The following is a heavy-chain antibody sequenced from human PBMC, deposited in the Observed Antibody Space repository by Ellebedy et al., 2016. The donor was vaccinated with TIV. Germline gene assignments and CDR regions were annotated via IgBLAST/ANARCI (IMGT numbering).Heavy chain of an antibody. V-gene: IGHV1-3*01. CDR2: INAGNGNT. J-gene: IGHJ5*02. CDR1: GYTFPRYA. D-gene: IGHD1-26*01. Sequence: AASVKVSCKASGYTFPRYAMHLVRHAPGQRLDWMGWINAGNGNTKYSQKFQGRVTITRDTSASTAYMELRSLRSDDTAVYYCARDWEQFVKEDCFDPWGQGTLVTVSS. CDR3: ARDWEQFVKEDCFDP.